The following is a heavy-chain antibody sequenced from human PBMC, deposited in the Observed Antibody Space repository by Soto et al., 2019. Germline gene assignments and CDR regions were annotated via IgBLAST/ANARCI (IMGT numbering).Heavy chain of an antibody. CDR2: IRGGGGYT. CDR1: GFTFSSYA. Sequence: EVQLLESGGGLVQPGGSLRLSCAASGFTFSSYAMSWVRQAPGKGLEWVSAIRGGGGYTYYADSLKCRFTISRDNSKNTLYLQMNSLRAEDTAIYYCVGCRNWFDPGGQGTLVTVSS. D-gene: IGHD6-19*01. CDR3: VGCRNWFDP. V-gene: IGHV3-23*01. J-gene: IGHJ5*02.